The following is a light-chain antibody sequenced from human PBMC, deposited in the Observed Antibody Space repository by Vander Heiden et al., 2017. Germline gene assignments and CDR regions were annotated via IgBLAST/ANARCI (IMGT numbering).Light chain of an antibody. CDR3: CSYAGNWV. J-gene: IGLJ3*02. CDR1: SSDVGSYNL. V-gene: IGLV2-23*01. Sequence: QSALTQPASVSGSPGQSITLSCTGTSSDVGSYNLVSWYQQHPGKAPKLMIYEGSKRPSGVSNRFSGSKSGNTASLTISGLQAEDEADYYCCSYAGNWVFGGGTKLTVL. CDR2: EGS.